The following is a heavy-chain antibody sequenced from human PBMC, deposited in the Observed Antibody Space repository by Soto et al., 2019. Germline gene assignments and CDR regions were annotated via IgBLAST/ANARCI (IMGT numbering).Heavy chain of an antibody. J-gene: IGHJ1*01. CDR2: IIPVFGTA. CDR3: ARGWNDFPH. Sequence: SVKVSCKASGGTFSSYAISWVRQAPGQGLECMGGIIPVFGTANYAQKFQGRVTINADESTSTVYMELSSLRSEDTAVYHCARGWNDFPHWGQGTLVTVSS. V-gene: IGHV1-69*13. CDR1: GGTFSSYA. D-gene: IGHD1-1*01.